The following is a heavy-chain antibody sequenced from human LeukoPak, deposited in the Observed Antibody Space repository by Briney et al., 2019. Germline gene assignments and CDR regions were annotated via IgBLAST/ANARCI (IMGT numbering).Heavy chain of an antibody. V-gene: IGHV3-66*01. D-gene: IGHD3-22*01. Sequence: PGGSPRLSCEASDFTVSSNYMSWVRQAPGKGLEWVSVIYSGGSTYYADSVKGRFTISRDNSKNTLYLQMSSLRAEDTAVYYCARERVVYYYGMDVWGQGTTVTVSS. CDR2: IYSGGST. J-gene: IGHJ6*02. CDR3: ARERVVYYYGMDV. CDR1: DFTVSSNY.